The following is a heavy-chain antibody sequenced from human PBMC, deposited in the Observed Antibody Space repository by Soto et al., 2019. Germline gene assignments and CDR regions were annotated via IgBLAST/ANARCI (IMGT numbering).Heavy chain of an antibody. CDR3: ARINFDIVANKEMANSYMDT. Sequence: ASVKVSYKASGYTFTSYDINWLRQATGQGREWMGWMNPNRGNTGYAQKFQGRVTMTRNTSISTAYMELSSLRSDGTAVYYCARINFDIVANKEMANSYMDTWGKETAVTVSS. V-gene: IGHV1-8*01. D-gene: IGHD2-15*01. CDR1: GYTFTSYD. J-gene: IGHJ6*03. CDR2: MNPNRGNT.